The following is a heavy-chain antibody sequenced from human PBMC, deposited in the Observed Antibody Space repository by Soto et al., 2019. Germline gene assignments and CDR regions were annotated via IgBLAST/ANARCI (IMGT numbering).Heavy chain of an antibody. D-gene: IGHD3-3*01. CDR1: GGSISSGDYY. CDR3: ARDNILGILYGGMDV. CDR2: IHYSGST. V-gene: IGHV4-30-4*01. Sequence: PSETLSLTCTVSGGSISSGDYYWSWILQPPGKGLEWIGYIHYSGSTYYNPSLKSRVTISVDTSKNQFSLKLSSVTAADTAVYYCARDNILGILYGGMDVWGQGTTVTVSS. J-gene: IGHJ6*02.